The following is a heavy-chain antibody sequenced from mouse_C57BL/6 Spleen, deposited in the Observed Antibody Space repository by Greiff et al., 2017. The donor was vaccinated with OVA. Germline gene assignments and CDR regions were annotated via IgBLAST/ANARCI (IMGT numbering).Heavy chain of an antibody. V-gene: IGHV1-55*01. CDR3: ARDRGTTGVEGGYFDY. D-gene: IGHD1-1*01. Sequence: VQLQQPGAELVKPGASVKMSCKASGYTFTSYWITWVQQRPGQGLEWIGDIYPGSGSTNYTEKFKSKATLTVDTSSSTAYMQLSSLTSEDSSVYYCARDRGTTGVEGGYFDYWGQGTTLTVSS. CDR2: IYPGSGST. J-gene: IGHJ2*01. CDR1: GYTFTSYW.